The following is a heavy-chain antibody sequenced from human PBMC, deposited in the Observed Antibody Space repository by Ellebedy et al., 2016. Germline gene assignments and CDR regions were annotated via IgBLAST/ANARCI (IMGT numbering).Heavy chain of an antibody. Sequence: GGSLRLXXAASGFTFSRYGIHWVRQAPGEGLEWVAAILDDGIDKNYRDSVKGRFTISRDNSKNRVYLQMNSLRVEDTAVYYCAKARSSGYDMDVWGQGTTVTVSS. J-gene: IGHJ6*02. CDR1: GFTFSRYG. V-gene: IGHV3-30*18. D-gene: IGHD2-2*01. CDR2: ILDDGIDK. CDR3: AKARSSGYDMDV.